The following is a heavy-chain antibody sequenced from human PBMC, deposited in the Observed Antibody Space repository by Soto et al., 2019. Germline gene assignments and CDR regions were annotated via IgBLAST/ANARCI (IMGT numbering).Heavy chain of an antibody. Sequence: ASVKVSCKASGGTFSSYAISWVRQAPGQGLEWMGGIIPIFGIANYAQKFQGRVTITADESTSTAYMELSSLRSEDTAVYYCARLRRGSSGYHDAFVSWGQGTMVTVSS. D-gene: IGHD3-22*01. CDR1: GGTFSSYA. V-gene: IGHV1-69*13. J-gene: IGHJ3*02. CDR3: ARLRRGSSGYHDAFVS. CDR2: IIPIFGIA.